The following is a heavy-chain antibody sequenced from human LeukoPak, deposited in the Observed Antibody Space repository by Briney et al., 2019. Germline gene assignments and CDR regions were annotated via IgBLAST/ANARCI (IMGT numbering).Heavy chain of an antibody. V-gene: IGHV1-46*01. D-gene: IGHD1-26*01. CDR3: ARDTREWELLLEVYYFDY. Sequence: ASVKVSCKASGYTFTSYYMHWLRQAPGQGLEWMGIINPSGGSTSYAQKFQGRVTMTRDTSTSTVYMELSSLRSEDTAVYYCARDTREWELLLEVYYFDYWGQGTLVTVSS. J-gene: IGHJ4*02. CDR2: INPSGGST. CDR1: GYTFTSYY.